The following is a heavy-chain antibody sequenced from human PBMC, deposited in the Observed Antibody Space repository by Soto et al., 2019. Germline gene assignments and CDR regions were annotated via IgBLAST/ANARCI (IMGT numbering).Heavy chain of an antibody. CDR3: ARASKYYSGYDPRAGGFDY. CDR1: GGSISSGDYY. CDR2: IYYSGST. D-gene: IGHD5-12*01. Sequence: PSETLSLTCTVSGGSISSGDYYWSWIRQPPGKGLEWIGYIYYSGSTYYNPSLKSRVTISVDTSKNQFSLKLSSVTAADTAVYYCARASKYYSGYDPRAGGFDYWGQGTLVTVSS. V-gene: IGHV4-30-4*01. J-gene: IGHJ4*02.